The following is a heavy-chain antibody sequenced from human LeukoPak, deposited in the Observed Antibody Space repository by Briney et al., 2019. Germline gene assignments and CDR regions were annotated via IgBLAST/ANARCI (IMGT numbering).Heavy chain of an antibody. CDR1: GGSFSGYY. CDR2: INHSGST. V-gene: IGHV4-34*01. Sequence: PSETLSLTCAVYGGSFSGYYWSWIRQPPGKGLEWIGEINHSGSTNYNPSLKSRVTISVDTSKNQFSLKLSSVTAADTAVYYCARDSQYQLLGYFDYWGQGTLVTVSS. CDR3: ARDSQYQLLGYFDY. D-gene: IGHD2-2*01. J-gene: IGHJ4*02.